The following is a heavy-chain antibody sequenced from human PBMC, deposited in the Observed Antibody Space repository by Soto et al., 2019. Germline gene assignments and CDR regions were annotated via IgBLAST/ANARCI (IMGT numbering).Heavy chain of an antibody. CDR2: ISTSSAYT. J-gene: IGHJ4*02. V-gene: IGHV3-11*06. CDR3: ASGQWSSDVVDFEY. D-gene: IGHD2-8*01. CDR1: EFTFNDYY. Sequence: QVQLVESGGGLVQPGGSLRLSCVASEFTFNDYYMSWIRQVPGQGLEWIAYISTSSAYTHYADSVKGRFTISRDNAQKSLYLQMNSLRVEDTAVYYCASGQWSSDVVDFEYWGQGTLVTVSS.